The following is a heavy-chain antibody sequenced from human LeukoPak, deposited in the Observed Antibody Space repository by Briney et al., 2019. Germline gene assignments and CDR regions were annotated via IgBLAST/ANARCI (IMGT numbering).Heavy chain of an antibody. J-gene: IGHJ4*02. CDR3: ASGTDYGSGSVRPFDY. V-gene: IGHV4-39*01. CDR1: GGSISSSSYY. Sequence: PSETLSLTCTVSGGSISSSSYYWGWIRQPPGKGLEWIGSIYYSGSTYYNPSLKSRVTISVDTSKNQFSLKLSSVTAADTAVYYCASGTDYGSGSVRPFDYWGQGTLVTVSS. CDR2: IYYSGST. D-gene: IGHD3-10*01.